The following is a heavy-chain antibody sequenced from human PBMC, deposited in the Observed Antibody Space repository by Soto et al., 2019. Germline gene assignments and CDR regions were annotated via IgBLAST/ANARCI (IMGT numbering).Heavy chain of an antibody. Sequence: LSLTCTVSGQSISSGDHYWSWVRQSPGEGLEWIGFIYYSGNTYYNPSLKSRVSMSVDTSNNQFSLKLNSVTAADTAVYYCARDAGYCNSVSCYPYNMDVWGDVTTVPVSS. CDR3: ARDAGYCNSVSCYPYNMDV. D-gene: IGHD2-15*01. CDR2: IYYSGNT. J-gene: IGHJ6*04. CDR1: GQSISSGDHY. V-gene: IGHV4-30-4*01.